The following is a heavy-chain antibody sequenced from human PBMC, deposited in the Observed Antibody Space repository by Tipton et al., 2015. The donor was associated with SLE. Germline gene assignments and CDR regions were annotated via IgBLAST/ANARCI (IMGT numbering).Heavy chain of an antibody. V-gene: IGHV1-8*01. CDR2: MNPSSGQT. D-gene: IGHD3-3*01. CDR3: ARVTSYDFWSGSLPGYFDF. CDR1: GYTFTNHN. Sequence: QSGAEVRKPGASVKVSCKASGYTFTNHNLNWVRQATGQGLEWMGWMNPSSGQTGYAQKFQGRVTMTWDTSMSTAYMEVSSLRSEDTAVYYCARVTSYDFWSGSLPGYFDFWGQGILVTVSS. J-gene: IGHJ4*02.